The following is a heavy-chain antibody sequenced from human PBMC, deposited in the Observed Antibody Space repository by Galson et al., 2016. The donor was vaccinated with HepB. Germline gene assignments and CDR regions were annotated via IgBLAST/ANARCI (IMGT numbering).Heavy chain of an antibody. CDR3: ARDRGLLHYYYGMDV. CDR1: GFPFGRYA. J-gene: IGHJ6*02. V-gene: IGHV3-23*01. CDR2: ISGDGGST. D-gene: IGHD4-17*01. Sequence: LRLSCAASGFPFGRYAMSWVRQAPGKGLEWVSAISGDGGSTYYAGSVQGRFTISRDSSTNTVYLQMNSLRADDTAVYFCARDRGLLHYYYGMDVWGQGTTVTVSS.